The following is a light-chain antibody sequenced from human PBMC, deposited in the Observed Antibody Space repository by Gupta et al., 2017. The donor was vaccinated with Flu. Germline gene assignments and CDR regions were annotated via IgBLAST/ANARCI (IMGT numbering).Light chain of an antibody. CDR2: GAS. CDR1: QSVSSSY. J-gene: IGKJ4*01. CDR3: QQYGSSPLT. V-gene: IGKV3-20*01. Sequence: GTRSWSPGERATLSCRASQSVSSSYLAWYQQKPGQAPRLLIYGASSRATGIPDRFSGSGSGTDFTLTISRLEPEDFAVYYCQQYGSSPLTFGGGTKVEIK.